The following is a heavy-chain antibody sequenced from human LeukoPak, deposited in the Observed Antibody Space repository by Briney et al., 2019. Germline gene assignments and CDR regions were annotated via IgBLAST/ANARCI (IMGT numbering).Heavy chain of an antibody. D-gene: IGHD3-10*01. Sequence: SGPTLVHPTPTLTLTCTFSGLSLRTGGVGVGWIRQPPGEALEWLALIYWDDDKRYSPSLKNRLTITKDTSKNQVVLTMTNMDPVDTATYYCAHIIRGVMNRWGQGTLVTVSS. J-gene: IGHJ5*02. V-gene: IGHV2-5*02. CDR3: AHIIRGVMNR. CDR2: IYWDDDK. CDR1: GLSLRTGGVG.